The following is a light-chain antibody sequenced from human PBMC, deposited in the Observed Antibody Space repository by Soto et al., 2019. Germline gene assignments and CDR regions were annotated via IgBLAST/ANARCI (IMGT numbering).Light chain of an antibody. CDR3: QQCNDWPHT. CDR1: QSVSSN. J-gene: IGKJ2*01. Sequence: EIVMTQSPAILSVSPGERATLSCRASQSVSSNLAWYQQKPGQAPRLLIYGASTRATGIPARFSGRGSGTDFTLTISSLQSEDCAVYYCQQCNDWPHTFGQGTKLEIK. V-gene: IGKV3-15*01. CDR2: GAS.